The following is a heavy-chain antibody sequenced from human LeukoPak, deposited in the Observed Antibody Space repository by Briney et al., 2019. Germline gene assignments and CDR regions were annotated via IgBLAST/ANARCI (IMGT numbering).Heavy chain of an antibody. Sequence: SETLSLTCTVSGGSISSSNYYWGWIRQPPGKGLEWIGSIYYSGSTYYNPSLKSRVTISVDTSKNQFSLKLSSVTAADTAVYYCARHYDSSGYLGTFDYWGQGTLVTVSS. D-gene: IGHD3-22*01. J-gene: IGHJ4*02. V-gene: IGHV4-39*01. CDR2: IYYSGST. CDR3: ARHYDSSGYLGTFDY. CDR1: GGSISSSNYY.